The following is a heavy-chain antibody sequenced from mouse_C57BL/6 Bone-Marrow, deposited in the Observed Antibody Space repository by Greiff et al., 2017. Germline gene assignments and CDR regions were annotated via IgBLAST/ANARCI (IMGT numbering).Heavy chain of an antibody. CDR2: ISSGGSYT. CDR3: ARVITTVVARGYFDY. J-gene: IGHJ2*01. CDR1: GFTFSSYG. Sequence: DVMLVESGGDLVKPGGSLKLSCAASGFTFSSYGMSWVRQTPDKRLEWVATISSGGSYTYYPDSVKGRFTISRDNAKNTLYLQVSSLKSEDTAMYYCARVITTVVARGYFDYWGQGTTLTVSS. V-gene: IGHV5-6*02. D-gene: IGHD1-1*01.